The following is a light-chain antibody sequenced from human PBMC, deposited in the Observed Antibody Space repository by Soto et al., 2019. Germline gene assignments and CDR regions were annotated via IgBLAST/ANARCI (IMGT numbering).Light chain of an antibody. Sequence: DIQMTQSPSTLSASVGDRVTITCRASQSIRTYLAWYQQKPGKAPRLLIFDASTLESGVPSRFSGSGSGTEFTLTISSLQTDDFATYYCEQYNTYWTFGQGPRVEIK. J-gene: IGKJ1*01. CDR1: QSIRTY. V-gene: IGKV1-5*01. CDR2: DAS. CDR3: EQYNTYWT.